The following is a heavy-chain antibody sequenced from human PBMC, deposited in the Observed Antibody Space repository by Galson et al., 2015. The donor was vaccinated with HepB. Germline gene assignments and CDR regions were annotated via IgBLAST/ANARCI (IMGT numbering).Heavy chain of an antibody. V-gene: IGHV3-23*01. CDR1: GFTFSSYA. CDR3: ARDWRELPGGYQYNGMDV. Sequence: SLRLSCAASGFTFSSYAMSWVRQAPGKGLEWVSVISGSGGTTYYADSVKGRFTISRDNSKNTLYLQMNSLRAEDTAAYYCARDWRELPGGYQYNGMDVWGQGTTVTVSS. J-gene: IGHJ6*02. CDR2: ISGSGGTT. D-gene: IGHD1-26*01.